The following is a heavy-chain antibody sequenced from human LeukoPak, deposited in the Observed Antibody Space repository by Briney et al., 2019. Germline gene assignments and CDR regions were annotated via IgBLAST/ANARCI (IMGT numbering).Heavy chain of an antibody. J-gene: IGHJ4*02. CDR3: ARVRGDYDILTGYLDY. D-gene: IGHD3-9*01. V-gene: IGHV4-30-4*01. Sequence: PSETLSLTCTVSGGSISSGDYYWSWIRQPPGKGLEWIGYIYYSGSTYYNPSLKSRVTISVDTSKNQFSLKLSSVTAADTAVYYCARVRGDYDILTGYLDYWGQGTLVTVSS. CDR1: GGSISSGDYY. CDR2: IYYSGST.